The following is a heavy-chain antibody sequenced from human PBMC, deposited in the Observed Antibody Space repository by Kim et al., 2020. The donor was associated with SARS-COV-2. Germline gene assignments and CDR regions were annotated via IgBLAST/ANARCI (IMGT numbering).Heavy chain of an antibody. CDR3: AGICGTTSCSDDY. V-gene: IGHV3-23*01. Sequence: GGSLRLSCAASGFTFSNYGVSWVRQAPGKGLEWVSAISFGGVTDYADSVRGRFTTSRDNPKSTVYLQMNSLRAVDTAVYYCAGICGTTSCSDDYWGQGTLVTVSS. J-gene: IGHJ4*02. CDR1: GFTFSNYG. D-gene: IGHD2-2*01. CDR2: ISFGGVT.